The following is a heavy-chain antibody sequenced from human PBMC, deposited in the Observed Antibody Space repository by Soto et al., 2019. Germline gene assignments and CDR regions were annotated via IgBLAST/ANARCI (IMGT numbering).Heavy chain of an antibody. CDR3: AKGVRGVPNWFDP. CDR2: IYYSGGT. J-gene: IGHJ5*02. V-gene: IGHV4-31*03. D-gene: IGHD3-10*01. Sequence: QVQLQESGPGLVRPSQTLSLSCTVSAGSISNSANHWSWIRQHPGEGPEWIGYIYYSGGTYYSPSLKGRVTMSVDASKNLFSLKLSSVTAADPAVYYCAKGVRGVPNWFDPWGQGTLVTVAS. CDR1: AGSISNSANH.